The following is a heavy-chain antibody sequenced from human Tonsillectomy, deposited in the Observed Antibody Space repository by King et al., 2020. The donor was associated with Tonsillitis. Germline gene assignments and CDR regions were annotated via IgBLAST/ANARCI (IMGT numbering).Heavy chain of an antibody. D-gene: IGHD1-26*01. J-gene: IGHJ6*03. CDR1: GFTVSSNY. CDR3: ARMPLVGATIGFYYYMDV. CDR2: IYSGGST. Sequence: VQLVESGGGLIQPGGSLRLSCAASGFTVSSNYMSWVRQAPGKGLEWVSVIYSGGSTYYSDSVKGRFTISRDNSKNTLYLQMNSLRAEDTAVYYCARMPLVGATIGFYYYMDVWGKGTTVTVSS. V-gene: IGHV3-53*01.